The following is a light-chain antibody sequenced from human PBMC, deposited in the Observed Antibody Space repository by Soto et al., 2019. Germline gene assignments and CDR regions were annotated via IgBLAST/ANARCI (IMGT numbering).Light chain of an antibody. CDR1: SSDVGGYNY. CDR2: DVS. J-gene: IGLJ2*01. Sequence: QSALTQPASVSGSPGQSITISCTGTSSDVGGYNYVSWYQQHPGKSPKLMIYDVSNRPSGVSNRFSGSKSGNPACLTISGLQAEDEADYYGSSYTSSILFGGGTKLTVL. V-gene: IGLV2-14*01. CDR3: SSYTSSIL.